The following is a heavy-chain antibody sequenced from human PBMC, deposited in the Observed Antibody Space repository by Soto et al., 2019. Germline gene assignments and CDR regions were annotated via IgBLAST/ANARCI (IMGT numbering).Heavy chain of an antibody. D-gene: IGHD1-1*01. Sequence: QVHLVQSGAEVKKPGASVKVSCKGSGYDFTTYGITWVRQAPGQGLEWMAWISAHNGNTDYEQKLQGRVTVTGGTSTSKAYMELRSLRSDDTAVYYCARGRYGDYWGQGALVTVSS. V-gene: IGHV1-18*01. CDR3: ARGRYGDY. CDR2: ISAHNGNT. J-gene: IGHJ4*02. CDR1: GYDFTTYG.